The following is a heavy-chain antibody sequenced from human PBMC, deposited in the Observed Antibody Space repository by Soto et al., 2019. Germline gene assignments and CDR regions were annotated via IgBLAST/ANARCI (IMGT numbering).Heavy chain of an antibody. V-gene: IGHV4-34*01. Sequence: QVQLQQWGAGLLKPSETLSLTCAVYGGSFSGYYWSWIRQPPGKGLEWIGEINHSGSTNYNPSLRSRVXQSLDXXRTRSSLKLSSVTAADTAVYYCARAVLSLYWYFDLWGRGTLVTVSS. J-gene: IGHJ2*01. CDR3: ARAVLSLYWYFDL. CDR2: INHSGST. CDR1: GGSFSGYY. D-gene: IGHD3-10*01.